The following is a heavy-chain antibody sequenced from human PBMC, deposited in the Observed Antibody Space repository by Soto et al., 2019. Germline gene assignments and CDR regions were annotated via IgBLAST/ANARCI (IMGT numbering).Heavy chain of an antibody. CDR1: GYTFTNYA. J-gene: IGHJ4*02. D-gene: IGHD4-17*01. Sequence: ASVKVSCKASGYTFTNYAMHWVRQAPGQRLEWMGWINAGNGNTKYSQKFQGRVTITRDTSASIAYMELNSLRAEETAVYYCARDRGPGDAAVFDYWGQGTLVTVSS. V-gene: IGHV1-3*01. CDR2: INAGNGNT. CDR3: ARDRGPGDAAVFDY.